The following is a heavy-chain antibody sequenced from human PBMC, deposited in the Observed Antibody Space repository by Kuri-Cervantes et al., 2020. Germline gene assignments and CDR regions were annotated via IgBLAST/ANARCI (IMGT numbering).Heavy chain of an antibody. CDR3: ARDLDTAMSPGVEGGY. Sequence: GESLKISCAASGFTFSSYGMHWVRQVPGKGLVYVSRINSDGSSTSYVDSVKGRFTISRDNAKNTLYLQMNSLRAEDTAVYYCARDLDTAMSPGVEGGYWGQRTLVTVSS. CDR1: GFTFSSYG. CDR2: INSDGSST. D-gene: IGHD5-18*01. J-gene: IGHJ4*02. V-gene: IGHV3-74*01.